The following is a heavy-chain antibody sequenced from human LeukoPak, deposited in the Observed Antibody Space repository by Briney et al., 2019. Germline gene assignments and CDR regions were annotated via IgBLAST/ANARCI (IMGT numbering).Heavy chain of an antibody. CDR2: INHSGST. CDR3: ARGTGILTGWYFDL. V-gene: IGHV4-34*01. J-gene: IGHJ2*01. CDR1: GGSFSGYY. Sequence: SETLSLTCAVYGGSFSGYYWSWIRQPPGKGLEWIGEINHSGSTDYNPSLKGRVTISVDTSKNQFSLKLSSVTAADTAVYYCARGTGILTGWYFDLWGRGTLVTVSS. D-gene: IGHD3-9*01.